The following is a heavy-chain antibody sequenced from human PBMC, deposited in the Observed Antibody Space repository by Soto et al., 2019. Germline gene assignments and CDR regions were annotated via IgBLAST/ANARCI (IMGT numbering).Heavy chain of an antibody. CDR1: GFTFSDYY. CDR3: ARSIVPAATRGFDY. CDR2: ISSSGSNK. Sequence: GGSLRLSCAASGFTFSDYYMSWIRQAPGKGLEWVAVISSSGSNKYYADSVKGRFTISRDNSKNTLYLQMNSLRAEDTAVYYCARSIVPAATRGFDYWGQGTLVTVSS. J-gene: IGHJ4*02. D-gene: IGHD2-2*01. V-gene: IGHV3-11*04.